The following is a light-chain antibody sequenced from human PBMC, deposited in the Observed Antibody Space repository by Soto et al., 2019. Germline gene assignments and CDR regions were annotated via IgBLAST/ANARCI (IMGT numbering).Light chain of an antibody. Sequence: QSALTQPRSVSGSPGQSVTISCTGTSSDVGSYNYVSWYQQHPGKAPTVMMFDVSKRPSGVPDRFSGSRSGNTASLTISGLQAEDEADYYCCSFAGTYTFVFGTGTKLTVL. CDR3: CSFAGTYTFV. CDR2: DVS. V-gene: IGLV2-11*01. CDR1: SSDVGSYNY. J-gene: IGLJ1*01.